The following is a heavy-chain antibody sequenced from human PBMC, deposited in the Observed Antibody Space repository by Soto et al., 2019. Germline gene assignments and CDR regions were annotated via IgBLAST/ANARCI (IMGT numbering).Heavy chain of an antibody. CDR2: IIPIFGTA. J-gene: IGHJ6*02. D-gene: IGHD3-22*01. CDR1: GGTFSSYA. V-gene: IGHV1-69*12. Sequence: QVQLVQSGAEVKKPGSSVKVSCKASGGTFSSYAISWVRQAPGQGLEWMGGIIPIFGTANYAQKFQGRVTITADESTSTAYMELSSLRSEETAVYYCARAEDYYDGNREEDYGIDVWGQGTTVTVSS. CDR3: ARAEDYYDGNREEDYGIDV.